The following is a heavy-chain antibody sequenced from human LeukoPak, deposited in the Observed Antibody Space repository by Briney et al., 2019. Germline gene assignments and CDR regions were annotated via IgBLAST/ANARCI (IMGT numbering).Heavy chain of an antibody. J-gene: IGHJ4*02. D-gene: IGHD5-24*01. V-gene: IGHV4-61*09. CDR1: GGSISSGSYY. CDR3: ARDQGGYNPFDY. Sequence: SQTLSLTCTVSGGSISSGSYYWSWIRQPPGKGLEWIGYIYNSGNTNYNPSLKSRVTISVDTSKNQPSLKLSSVTAADTAVYYCARDQGGYNPFDYWGQGTLVTVSS. CDR2: IYNSGNT.